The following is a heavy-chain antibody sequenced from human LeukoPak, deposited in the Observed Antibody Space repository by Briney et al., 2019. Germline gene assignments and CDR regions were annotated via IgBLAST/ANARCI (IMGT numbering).Heavy chain of an antibody. CDR3: ARARYYGSGSPFDY. CDR2: IYYSGST. D-gene: IGHD3-10*01. CDR1: GGSISSYY. J-gene: IGHJ4*02. Sequence: PSETLSLTCTVSGGSISSYYWSWIRLPPGKGLEWIGYIYYSGSTNYNPSLKSRVTISVDTSKNQFSLKLSSVTAADTAVYYCARARYYGSGSPFDYWGQGTLVTVSS. V-gene: IGHV4-59*01.